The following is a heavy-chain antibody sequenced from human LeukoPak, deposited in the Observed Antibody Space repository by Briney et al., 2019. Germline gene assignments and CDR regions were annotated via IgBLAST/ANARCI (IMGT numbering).Heavy chain of an antibody. CDR2: IYSGGST. D-gene: IGHD6-19*01. CDR1: GFTVSSNY. Sequence: GGSLRLSCAASGFTVSSNYMSWVRQAPGKGLEWVSVIYSGGSTYYADSVKGRFTISRDNSKNTLYLQMNSLRAEDTAVYYCAREGSGYSSGWYDSWGQETLVPVSS. CDR3: AREGSGYSSGWYDS. J-gene: IGHJ5*01. V-gene: IGHV3-53*01.